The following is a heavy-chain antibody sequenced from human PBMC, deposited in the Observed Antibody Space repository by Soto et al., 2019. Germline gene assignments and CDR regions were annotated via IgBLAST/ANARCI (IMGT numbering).Heavy chain of an antibody. V-gene: IGHV1-69*02. CDR1: RVTFSANP. Sequence: QVQLVQSGAEVKKPGSSVKVSGKPSRVTFSANPNSWVEQAPEQGFQWMGRIILSLGIANYAQKFQGRVTITSDKSTSTADMELSSLRSQDTAVYYCARVRRCTRPNWGQGTLVTVSS. D-gene: IGHD2-8*01. J-gene: IGHJ4*02. CDR2: IILSLGIA. CDR3: ARVRRCTRPN.